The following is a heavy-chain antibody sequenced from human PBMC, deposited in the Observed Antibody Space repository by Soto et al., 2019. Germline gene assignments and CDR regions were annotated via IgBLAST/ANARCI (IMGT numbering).Heavy chain of an antibody. CDR2: ISYDGSNK. Sequence: QVQLVESGGGVVQPGRSLRLSCAASGFTFSSYGMHWVRQAPGKGLEWVAVISYDGSNKYYADSVKGRFTISRDNSKNTLYLQMNSLRAEDTAVYYCAKALLSGSYPYCFDYRGQGTLVTVSS. D-gene: IGHD3-10*01. CDR3: AKALLSGSYPYCFDY. J-gene: IGHJ4*02. CDR1: GFTFSSYG. V-gene: IGHV3-30*18.